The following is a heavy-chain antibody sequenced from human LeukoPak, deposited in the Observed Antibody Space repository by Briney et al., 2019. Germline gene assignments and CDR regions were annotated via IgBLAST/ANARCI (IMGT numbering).Heavy chain of an antibody. J-gene: IGHJ4*02. Sequence: GGSLRLSCAASGFTFSSYGMHWVRQAPGRGLEWVAVISYDGSNKYYADSVKGRFTISRDNAKNSLYLQMNSLRAEDTALYYCAKDSGPTYDSSGYTFDYWDQGTLVTVSS. CDR1: GFTFSSYG. V-gene: IGHV3-30*06. CDR3: AKDSGPTYDSSGYTFDY. D-gene: IGHD3-22*01. CDR2: ISYDGSNK.